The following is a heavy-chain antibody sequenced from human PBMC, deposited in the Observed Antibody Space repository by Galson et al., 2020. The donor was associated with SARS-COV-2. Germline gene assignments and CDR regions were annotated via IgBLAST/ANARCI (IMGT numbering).Heavy chain of an antibody. Sequence: GESLKISCAASGFTFSSYGMHWVRQAPGKGLEWVAVIWYDGSNEYYADSVKGRFTISRDNSTNTLYLQMNSLRAEDTAVYYCARGPGSPDHTQWLVPDYWGQGTLVIVSS. CDR2: IWYDGSNE. V-gene: IGHV3-33*01. CDR3: ARGPGSPDHTQWLVPDY. J-gene: IGHJ4*02. CDR1: GFTFSSYG. D-gene: IGHD6-19*01.